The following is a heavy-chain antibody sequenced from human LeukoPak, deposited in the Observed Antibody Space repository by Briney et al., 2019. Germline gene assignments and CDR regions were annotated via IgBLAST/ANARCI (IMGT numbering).Heavy chain of an antibody. CDR3: ARDDFDNSGYRPFYF. Sequence: PSETLSLTCSVSGDSIRRGNYYWSWIRQSAGKGLEWTGRINPSGSTNYNPSLKSRVIMSLDTSKNQFSLRLTSVTAADTAVYYCARDDFDNSGYRPFYFWGQGSLVTVSS. CDR1: GDSIRRGNYY. J-gene: IGHJ4*02. V-gene: IGHV4-61*02. D-gene: IGHD3-22*01. CDR2: INPSGST.